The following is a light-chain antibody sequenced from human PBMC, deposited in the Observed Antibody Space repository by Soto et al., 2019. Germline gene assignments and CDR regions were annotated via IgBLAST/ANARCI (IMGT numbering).Light chain of an antibody. CDR2: DAS. J-gene: IGKJ1*01. V-gene: IGKV3-15*01. CDR1: QSVRSN. Sequence: EIGMTQSPATLSVSPWERATLSCRASQSVRSNLAWYQQKPVQAPRLLIYDASTRATGIPARISGSGSGTEFTLTISSLQSEDFAVYYCQQYDNWRTFGQGTKVDI. CDR3: QQYDNWRT.